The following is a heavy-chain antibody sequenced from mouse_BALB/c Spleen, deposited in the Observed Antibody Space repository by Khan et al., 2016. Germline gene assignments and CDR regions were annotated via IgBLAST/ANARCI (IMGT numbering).Heavy chain of an antibody. D-gene: IGHD1-1*01. CDR1: GYSFTGYT. V-gene: IGHV1-26*01. CDR2: ISPYNGDT. Sequence: EVQLQESGPELVKPGASLKISCKASGYSFTGYTMNWVKQSHGEKLEWIGLISPYNGDTSYNQRFTGKATLTVDKSSSTAYMELLSLTSEDSAVYYCARSDYYVYWGQGTTLTVSS. CDR3: ARSDYYVY. J-gene: IGHJ2*01.